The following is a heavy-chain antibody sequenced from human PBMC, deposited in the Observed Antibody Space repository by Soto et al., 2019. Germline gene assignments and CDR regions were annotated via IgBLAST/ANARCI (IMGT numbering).Heavy chain of an antibody. J-gene: IGHJ6*02. Sequence: QVQLVQSGAEVKKPGSSVKFSCKASGGTFSSYTISWVRQAPGQGLEWMGRIIPILGIANYAQKFQGRVTITADKSTSTAYMELSSLRSEDTAVYYCAAWIQLWLLRYYYGMDVWGQGTTVTVSS. CDR1: GGTFSSYT. D-gene: IGHD5-18*01. CDR2: IIPILGIA. V-gene: IGHV1-69*02. CDR3: AAWIQLWLLRYYYGMDV.